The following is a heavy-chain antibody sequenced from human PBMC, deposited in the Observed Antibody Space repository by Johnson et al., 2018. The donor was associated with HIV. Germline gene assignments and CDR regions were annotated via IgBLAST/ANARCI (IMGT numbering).Heavy chain of an antibody. CDR2: ISGSGGST. D-gene: IGHD6-13*01. V-gene: IGHV3-23*04. CDR3: AKDHAAAEGSEGAFDI. J-gene: IGHJ3*02. CDR1: GFTVSSNY. Sequence: VQLVESGGGLIQPGGSLRLSCAASGFTVSSNYMSWVRQAPGKGLEWVSAISGSGGSTYYADSVKGRFTISRDNSKNTLYLQMNSLRAEDTAVYYCAKDHAAAEGSEGAFDIWGQGTMVTVSS.